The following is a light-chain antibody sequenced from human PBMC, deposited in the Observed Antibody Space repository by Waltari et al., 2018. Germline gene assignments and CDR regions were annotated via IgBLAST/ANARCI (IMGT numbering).Light chain of an antibody. CDR2: KAS. V-gene: IGKV1-39*01. J-gene: IGKJ2*03. CDR3: QHGYGTPYS. CDR1: ENVNNY. Sequence: DIQMTQSPSSLSASVGDRVTITCRASENVNNYFNWYQQKPGKAPKLLIYKASTLQSGVPSRFSGSGSGTDYTFTISSLQSEDVATYYCQHGYGTPYSFGQGTKVEIK.